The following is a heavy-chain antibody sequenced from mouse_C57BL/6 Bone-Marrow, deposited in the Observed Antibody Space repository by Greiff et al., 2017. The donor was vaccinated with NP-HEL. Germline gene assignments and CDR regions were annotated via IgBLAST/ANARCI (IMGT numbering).Heavy chain of an antibody. Sequence: VQLQQSGPVLVKPGASVKMSCKASGYTFTDYYMNWVKQSHGKSLEWIGVINPYNGGTSYNQKFKGKATLTVDKSSSTAYMELNSLTSEDSAVYYCARIYYYGSSSHWYFDVWGTGTTVTVSS. CDR1: GYTFTDYY. V-gene: IGHV1-19*01. CDR3: ARIYYYGSSSHWYFDV. D-gene: IGHD1-1*01. CDR2: INPYNGGT. J-gene: IGHJ1*03.